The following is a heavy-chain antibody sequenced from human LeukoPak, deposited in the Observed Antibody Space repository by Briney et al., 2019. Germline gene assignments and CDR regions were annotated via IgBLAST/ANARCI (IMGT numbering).Heavy chain of an antibody. V-gene: IGHV4-34*01. D-gene: IGHD5-18*01. CDR3: ARGINTWIQLWSPLSYFDY. J-gene: IGHJ4*02. CDR1: GGSFSGYY. CDR2: INHSGST. Sequence: SETLSLTCAVYGGSFSGYYWSWIRQPPGKGLEWIGEINHSGSTNYNPSLKSRVTISVDTSKNQFSLKLSSVTAADTAVYYCARGINTWIQLWSPLSYFDYWGQRTLVTVSS.